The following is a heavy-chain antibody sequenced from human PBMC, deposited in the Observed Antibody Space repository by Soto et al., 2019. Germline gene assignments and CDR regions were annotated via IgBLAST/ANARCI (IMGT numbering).Heavy chain of an antibody. CDR2: IYWDDDK. J-gene: IGHJ4*02. V-gene: IGHV2-5*02. CDR3: ARRLPGSSTGWDTGIFDY. D-gene: IGHD6-19*01. Sequence: QITLEESGPTRVKPTQTLTLTCAFSGFSLTTSGVGVGWIRQPPGKALEWLAFIYWDDDKRYSPSLRSRLAISKDTSKNQVILTKTNMDPVDTATYFCARRLPGSSTGWDTGIFDYWRQGTLVTVSS. CDR1: GFSLTTSGVG.